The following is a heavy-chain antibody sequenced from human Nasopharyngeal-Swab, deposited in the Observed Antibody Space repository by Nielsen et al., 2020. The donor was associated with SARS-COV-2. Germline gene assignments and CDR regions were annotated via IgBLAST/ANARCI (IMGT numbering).Heavy chain of an antibody. CDR3: ATRRHGH. D-gene: IGHD3/OR15-3a*01. J-gene: IGHJ4*02. V-gene: IGHV1-2*06. CDR2: INPNSGGT. Sequence: WVRQAPGQGLEWMGRINPNSGGTNYAQKFQGRVTMTRDTSISTAYMELSRLRSDDTAVYYCATRRHGHWGQGTLVTVSS.